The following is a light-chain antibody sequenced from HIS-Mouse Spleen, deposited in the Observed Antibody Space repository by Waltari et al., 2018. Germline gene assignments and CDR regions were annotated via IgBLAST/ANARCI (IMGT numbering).Light chain of an antibody. J-gene: IGLJ2*01. CDR3: YSTDSSGNHRV. V-gene: IGLV3-10*01. CDR2: EDS. CDR1: ALPKQY. Sequence: SYELTQPPSVSVSPGQTARITCSGDALPKQYAYWYQQKSGQAPVLVIYEDSNRPSGIPERVSGSSSGTMATLTISGAQVEDEADYYCYSTDSSGNHRVFGGGTKLTVL.